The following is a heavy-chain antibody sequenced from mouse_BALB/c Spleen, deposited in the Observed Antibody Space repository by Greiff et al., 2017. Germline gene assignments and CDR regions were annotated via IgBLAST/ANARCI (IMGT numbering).Heavy chain of an antibody. CDR2: IWAGGST. CDR1: GFSLTSYG. J-gene: IGHJ3*01. Sequence: VKVVESGPGLVAPSQSLSITCTVSGFSLTSYGVHWVRQPPGKGLEWLGVIWAGGSTNYNSALMSRLSISKDNSKSQVFLKMNSLQTDDTAMYYCASLLSLAYWGQGTLVTVSA. V-gene: IGHV2-9*02. D-gene: IGHD2-1*01. CDR3: ASLLSLAY.